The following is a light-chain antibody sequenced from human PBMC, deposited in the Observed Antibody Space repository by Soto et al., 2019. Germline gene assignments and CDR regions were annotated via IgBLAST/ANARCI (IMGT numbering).Light chain of an antibody. CDR1: HVVSSSY. J-gene: IGKJ1*01. V-gene: IGKV3-20*01. CDR2: GAS. Sequence: EILLTQSPDTLSLSPGEIATLSCIAIHVVSSSYLAWYQQKPGQAPRLLIYGASSRATGIPDRFSGSGSGTDFTLTISRLEPEDFAVYYCQQYGSSPRTFGQGTKVDIK. CDR3: QQYGSSPRT.